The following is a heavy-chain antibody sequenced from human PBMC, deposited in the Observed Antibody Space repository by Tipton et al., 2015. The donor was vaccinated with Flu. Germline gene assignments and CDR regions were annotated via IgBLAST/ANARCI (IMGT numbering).Heavy chain of an antibody. CDR1: GDSISSGGYY. Sequence: TLSLTCTVSGDSISSGGYYWSWIRQHPGKGLEWIGYIYYSGSTYYNPSLKSRVTISVDTSKNQFSLKLSSVTAADTAVYYCARENTSYYPSGMDVWGQGTTVTVSS. CDR3: ARENTSYYPSGMDV. J-gene: IGHJ6*02. D-gene: IGHD1-26*01. V-gene: IGHV4-31*03. CDR2: IYYSGST.